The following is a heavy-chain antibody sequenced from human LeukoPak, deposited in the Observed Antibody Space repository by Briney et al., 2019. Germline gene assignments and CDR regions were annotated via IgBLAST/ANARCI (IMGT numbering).Heavy chain of an antibody. CDR3: ARSWIQLWLLGY. J-gene: IGHJ4*02. V-gene: IGHV3-23*01. CDR1: GFTFSSYA. CDR2: ISGSGGST. Sequence: GGSLRLSCAASGFTFSSYAMSWVRQAPGKGLEWVSAISGSGGSTYYADSVKGRFTISRDNSKNMLYLQMNSLRAEDTAVYYCARSWIQLWLLGYWGQGTLVTVSS. D-gene: IGHD5-18*01.